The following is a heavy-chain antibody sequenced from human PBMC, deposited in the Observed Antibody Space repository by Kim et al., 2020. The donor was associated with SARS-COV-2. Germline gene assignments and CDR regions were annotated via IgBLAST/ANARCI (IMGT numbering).Heavy chain of an antibody. J-gene: IGHJ4*02. Sequence: GESLKISCKGSGYSFTSYWIGWVRQMPGKGLEWMGIIYPGDSDTRYSPSFQGQVTISADKSISTAYLQWSSLKASDTAMYYCARGDPLGYCSSTSCYGGDYWGQGTLVTVSS. V-gene: IGHV5-51*01. CDR3: ARGDPLGYCSSTSCYGGDY. CDR1: GYSFTSYW. D-gene: IGHD2-2*01. CDR2: IYPGDSDT.